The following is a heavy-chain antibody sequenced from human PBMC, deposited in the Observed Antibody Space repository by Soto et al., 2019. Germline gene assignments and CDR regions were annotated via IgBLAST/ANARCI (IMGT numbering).Heavy chain of an antibody. V-gene: IGHV4-31*03. D-gene: IGHD1-26*01. CDR2: IYYSGST. Sequence: SETLSLTCTVSGGSISSGGYYWSWIRQHPGKGLEWIGYIYYSGSTHYNPSLKSRVTISVDTSKNQFSLKLSSVTAADTAVYFCARVLSGSYWSRAFSSNYFDYWGQGTLVTVSS. CDR3: ARVLSGSYWSRAFSSNYFDY. CDR1: GGSISSGGYY. J-gene: IGHJ4*02.